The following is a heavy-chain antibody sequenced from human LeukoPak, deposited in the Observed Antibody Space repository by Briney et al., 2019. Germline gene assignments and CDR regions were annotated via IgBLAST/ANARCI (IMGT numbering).Heavy chain of an antibody. Sequence: GGSLRLSCAASGFTVSSNYMSWVRQAPGKGLEWVSVIYSGGSTYYADSVKGRFTISRDNSKNTLYLQMNSLRAEDTAVYYCARAPEGMGPYDFLMDVWGQGTTVTVSS. J-gene: IGHJ6*02. V-gene: IGHV3-53*01. D-gene: IGHD3-3*01. CDR1: GFTVSSNY. CDR3: ARAPEGMGPYDFLMDV. CDR2: IYSGGST.